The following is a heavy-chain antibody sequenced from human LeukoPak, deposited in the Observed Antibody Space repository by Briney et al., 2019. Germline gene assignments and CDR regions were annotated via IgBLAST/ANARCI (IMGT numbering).Heavy chain of an antibody. D-gene: IGHD3-10*01. V-gene: IGHV3-30*02. CDR1: GFTFSSYG. CDR3: ARARRSGGITMIRGVKDRGWFDS. Sequence: PGGSLRLSCAASGFTFSSYGMHWVRQAPGKGLEWVAFIRPDGDNKYYADSVKGRFTISRDNSKSTLYLQMNSLRAEDTAVHYCARARRSGGITMIRGVKDRGWFDSWGQGTLVTVSS. J-gene: IGHJ5*01. CDR2: IRPDGDNK.